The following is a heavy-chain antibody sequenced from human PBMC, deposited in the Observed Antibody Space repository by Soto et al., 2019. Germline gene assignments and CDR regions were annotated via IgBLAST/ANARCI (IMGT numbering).Heavy chain of an antibody. Sequence: GGSLRLSCAASGFIFSTYSMNWVRQAPGKGLEWISYISSSGSSISYTDSVKGRFTISRDNAKNSLYLQMNSLGAEDTALYYCARSRYSDYWGQGTLVTVSS. CDR3: ARSRYSDY. CDR1: GFIFSTYS. J-gene: IGHJ4*02. D-gene: IGHD6-13*01. V-gene: IGHV3-48*01. CDR2: ISSSGSSI.